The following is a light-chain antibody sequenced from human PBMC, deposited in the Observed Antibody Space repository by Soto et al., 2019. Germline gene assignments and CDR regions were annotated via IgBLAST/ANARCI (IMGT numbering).Light chain of an antibody. J-gene: IGLJ2*01. Sequence: QSALTQPASVSGSPGQSITISCTGNSSDVGIYNYVSWYQQYQGKAPKLIISDVTNRPSGVSYRFSGSKYAKTACLTISGLQAEDEADYFCGSQTSTNTHVVFGGGTKLTV. V-gene: IGLV2-14*01. CDR1: SSDVGIYNY. CDR3: GSQTSTNTHVV. CDR2: DVT.